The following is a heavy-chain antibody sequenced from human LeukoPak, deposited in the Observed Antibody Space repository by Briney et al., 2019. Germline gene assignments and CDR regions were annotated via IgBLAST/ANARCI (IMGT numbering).Heavy chain of an antibody. V-gene: IGHV4-39*01. Sequence: SETLSLTCTVSGGSISSSSYYWGWTRQPPGKGLEWIGSIYYSGSTYYNPSLKSRVTISVDTSKNQFSLKLSSVTAADTAVYYCARRVVYDGSGSYDYWGQGTLVTVSS. J-gene: IGHJ4*02. D-gene: IGHD3-10*01. CDR2: IYYSGST. CDR1: GGSISSSSYY. CDR3: ARRVVYDGSGSYDY.